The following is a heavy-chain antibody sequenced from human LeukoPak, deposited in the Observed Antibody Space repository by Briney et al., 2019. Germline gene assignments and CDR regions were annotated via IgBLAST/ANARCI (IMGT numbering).Heavy chain of an antibody. CDR3: ATDFRQSCSSTSCYPS. CDR1: GYTLTELS. Sequence: GASVKVSRKVSGYTLTELSMHWMRQAPGKGLEWMGGFDPEDGETIYAQKFQGRVTMTEDTSTDTAYMELSSLRSEDTAVYYCATDFRQSCSSTSCYPSWGQGTLVTVSS. V-gene: IGHV1-24*01. CDR2: FDPEDGET. J-gene: IGHJ5*02. D-gene: IGHD2-2*01.